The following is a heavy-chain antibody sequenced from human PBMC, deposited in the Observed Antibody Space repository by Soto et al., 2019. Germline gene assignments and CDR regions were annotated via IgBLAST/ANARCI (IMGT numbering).Heavy chain of an antibody. Sequence: QVQLVESGGGVVQPGRSLRLSCAASGFTFSSYGMHWVRQAPGKGLEWVAVIWYDGSNKYYADSVKGRFTISRDNSKNTLYLQMTSMRAEDAAVYYCAKCSGSYYVLDYWGQGTLVTVSS. CDR3: AKCSGSYYVLDY. CDR2: IWYDGSNK. CDR1: GFTFSSYG. V-gene: IGHV3-33*06. D-gene: IGHD3-10*02. J-gene: IGHJ4*02.